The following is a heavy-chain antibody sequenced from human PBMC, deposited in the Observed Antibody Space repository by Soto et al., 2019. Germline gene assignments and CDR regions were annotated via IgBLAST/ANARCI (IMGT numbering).Heavy chain of an antibody. CDR2: TNEGSGNT. D-gene: IGHD3-3*01. V-gene: IGHV1-3*01. Sequence: ASVKVSCKATGYSYKNYAVHWVRQAPAQRLEWMGFTNEGSGNTRFSQKFQGRISITRDTSASTVYLDLSSLTSEDTAIYYCARDDRSVSGVVTLDHWGPGTLVTVSS. CDR1: GYSYKNYA. CDR3: ARDDRSVSGVVTLDH. J-gene: IGHJ4*02.